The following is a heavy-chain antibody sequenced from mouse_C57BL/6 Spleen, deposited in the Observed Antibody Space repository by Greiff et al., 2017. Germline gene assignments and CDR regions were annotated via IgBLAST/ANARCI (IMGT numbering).Heavy chain of an antibody. Sequence: QVQLQQPGAELVMPGASVKLSCKASGYTFTSYWMHWVKQRPGQGLEWIGEIDPSDSYTNYNQKFKGKSTLTVDKSSSTAYMQLSSLTSGDSAVYCCARGYYSSWGQGTSVTVSS. CDR3: ARGYYSS. V-gene: IGHV1-69*01. CDR2: IDPSDSYT. J-gene: IGHJ4*01. D-gene: IGHD1-1*02. CDR1: GYTFTSYW.